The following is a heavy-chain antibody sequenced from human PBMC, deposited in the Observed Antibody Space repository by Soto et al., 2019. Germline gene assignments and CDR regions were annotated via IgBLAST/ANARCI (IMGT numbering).Heavy chain of an antibody. Sequence: GESLKISCKASGYSFTRKWISWVRQMPGKGLEWMGRIDPTDSYTNYSPSFQGHVTISVDKSSSTAYVQWSSLKASDTAMYYCARHERFYYYYYGMDVWGQGTAVTVSS. D-gene: IGHD1-1*01. V-gene: IGHV5-10-1*01. CDR2: IDPTDSYT. CDR3: ARHERFYYYYYGMDV. J-gene: IGHJ6*02. CDR1: GYSFTRKW.